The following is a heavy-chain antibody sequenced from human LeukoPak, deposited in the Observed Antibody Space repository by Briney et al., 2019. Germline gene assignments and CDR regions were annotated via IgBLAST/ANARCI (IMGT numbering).Heavy chain of an antibody. CDR3: ARAVLGEQWLPDAFDI. V-gene: IGHV3-21*01. CDR1: GFTFSSYS. D-gene: IGHD6-19*01. CDR2: ISSSSSYI. J-gene: IGHJ3*02. Sequence: GGSLRLSCAASGFTFSSYSMNWVRQAPGKGLEWVSSISSSSSYIYYADSVKGRFTISRDNAKNSLYLQMNSLRAEGTAVYYCARAVLGEQWLPDAFDIWGQGTMVTVSS.